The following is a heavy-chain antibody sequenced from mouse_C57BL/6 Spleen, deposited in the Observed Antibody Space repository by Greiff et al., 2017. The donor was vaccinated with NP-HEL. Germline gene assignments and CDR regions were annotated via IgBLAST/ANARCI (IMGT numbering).Heavy chain of an antibody. Sequence: QVQLQQPGAELVRPGSSVKLSCKASGYTFTSYWMHWVKQRPIQGLEWIGNIDPSDSETHYNQKFKDKATLTVDKSSSTAYMQLSSLTSEDSAVYYCARGGSNSPFAYWGQGTLVTVSA. D-gene: IGHD2-5*01. J-gene: IGHJ3*01. V-gene: IGHV1-52*01. CDR1: GYTFTSYW. CDR2: IDPSDSET. CDR3: ARGGSNSPFAY.